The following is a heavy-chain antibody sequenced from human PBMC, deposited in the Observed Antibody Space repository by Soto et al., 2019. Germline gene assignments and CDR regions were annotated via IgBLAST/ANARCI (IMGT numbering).Heavy chain of an antibody. CDR3: ARDRRDNGDYGMDV. J-gene: IGHJ6*02. V-gene: IGHV4-34*01. CDR2: INHSGGT. Sequence: SETLSLTCAVYGGSFSGYYWNWIRQPPGKGLEWIGEINHSGGTNYNPSLKSRVTISVDTSKNQFSLKLNSVTAADTAVYYCARDRRDNGDYGMDVWGQGTTVTVSS. D-gene: IGHD4-17*01. CDR1: GGSFSGYY.